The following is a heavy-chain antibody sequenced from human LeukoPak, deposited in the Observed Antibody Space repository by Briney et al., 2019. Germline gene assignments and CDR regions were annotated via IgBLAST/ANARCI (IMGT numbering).Heavy chain of an antibody. V-gene: IGHV5-51*01. CDR2: IFPGDSDT. CDR3: AKQRPYYYGSGSYRAFDI. D-gene: IGHD3-10*01. Sequence: GESLKISCKVSGYSFTNYWIGWVRQMPGKGLEWIGIIFPGDSDTRYSPSFQGQVTISADKSISTAYLQWSSLKASDTAMYYCAKQRPYYYGSGSYRAFDIWGQGTMVTVSS. CDR1: GYSFTNYW. J-gene: IGHJ3*02.